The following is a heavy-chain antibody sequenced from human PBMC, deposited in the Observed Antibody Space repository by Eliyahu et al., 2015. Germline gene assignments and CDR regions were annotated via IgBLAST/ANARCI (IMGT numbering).Heavy chain of an antibody. CDR1: GXTFSTYG. J-gene: IGHJ4*02. D-gene: IGHD4-23*01. CDR3: AREWGPTTVVTPFFVY. Sequence: QVQLVQSGAEVKKPGSSVKVSCKASGXTFSTYGXSWVRQAPGQGLEWMGGIIPIFGTAKYAQKFQGRVTITADESTTTAYMELSSLRSEDTALYYCAREWGPTTVVTPFFVYWGQGTLVTVSS. CDR2: IIPIFGTA. V-gene: IGHV1-69*01.